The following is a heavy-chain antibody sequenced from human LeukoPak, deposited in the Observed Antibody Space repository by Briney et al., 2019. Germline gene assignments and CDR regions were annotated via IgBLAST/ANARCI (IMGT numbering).Heavy chain of an antibody. V-gene: IGHV4-39*01. CDR3: ARQRYLGYFDY. D-gene: IGHD3-9*01. CDR2: IYYSGST. Sequence: SETLSLTCTVSGGSLSSSSYYWGWVRQPPGTGLEWLGRIYYSGSTYYNPPLKSRVTISVDTSKNQSALKLSSVTAADTAVYYCARQRYLGYFDYWGQGTLVTVSS. CDR1: GGSLSSSSYY. J-gene: IGHJ4*02.